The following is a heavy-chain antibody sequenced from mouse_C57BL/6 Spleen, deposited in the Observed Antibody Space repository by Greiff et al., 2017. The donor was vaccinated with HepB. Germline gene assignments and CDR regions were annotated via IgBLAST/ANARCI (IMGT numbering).Heavy chain of an antibody. J-gene: IGHJ3*01. CDR1: GYTFTSYW. CDR2: IDPSDSYT. CDR3: ASYGNPFAY. Sequence: VQLQQPGAELVKPGASVKLSCKASGYTFTSYWMQWVKQRPGQGLEWIGEIDPSDSYTNYNQKFKGKATLTVDTSSSTAYMQLSSLTSEDSAVYYCASYGNPFAYWGQGTLVTVSA. V-gene: IGHV1-50*01. D-gene: IGHD2-1*01.